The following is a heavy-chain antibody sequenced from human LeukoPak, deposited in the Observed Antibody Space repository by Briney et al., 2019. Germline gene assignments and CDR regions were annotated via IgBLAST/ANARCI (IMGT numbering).Heavy chain of an antibody. V-gene: IGHV1-69*05. CDR2: IIPIFGTA. Sequence: ASVKVSCTASGGTFISYAISWVRQAPGQGLEWMGGIIPIFGTANYAQKFQGRVTITTDESTSTAYMELSSLRSEDTAVYYCARGYCSSTSCYRYYMDVWGKGTTVTVSS. D-gene: IGHD2-2*02. J-gene: IGHJ6*03. CDR3: ARGYCSSTSCYRYYMDV. CDR1: GGTFISYA.